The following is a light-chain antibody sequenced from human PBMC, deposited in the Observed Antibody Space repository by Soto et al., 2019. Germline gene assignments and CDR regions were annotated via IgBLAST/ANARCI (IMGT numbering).Light chain of an antibody. V-gene: IGLV1-40*01. J-gene: IGLJ2*01. Sequence: QPVLTQPPSVSGAPGQRVTISCTGSSSNIGADYDVHWYQQLPGTAPKLLIFNNNNRPSGVPDRFSGSKSGTAASLAITGLQAEDEADYYCQSYDSSLSGSEIFGGGTKVTVL. CDR1: SSNIGADYD. CDR2: NNN. CDR3: QSYDSSLSGSEI.